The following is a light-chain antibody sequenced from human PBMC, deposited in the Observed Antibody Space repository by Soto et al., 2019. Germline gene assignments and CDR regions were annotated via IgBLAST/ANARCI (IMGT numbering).Light chain of an antibody. V-gene: IGKV1-39*01. CDR1: QSISSY. CDR3: QQSYSTPPWT. Sequence: DIQMTQSPSSLSASVGDRVTITCRARQSISSYLNWYQQKPGKAPKLLIYAASSLQSGVPSRFSRSGSGTDFSLTISSLQPEDFATYYCQQSYSTPPWTFGQGTKVEIK. J-gene: IGKJ1*01. CDR2: AAS.